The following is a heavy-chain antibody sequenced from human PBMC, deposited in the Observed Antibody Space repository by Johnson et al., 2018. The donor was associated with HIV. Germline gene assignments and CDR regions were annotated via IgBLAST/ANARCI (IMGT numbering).Heavy chain of an antibody. Sequence: VQLVESGGGVVQPGGSLRLSCAASGFTFSSYAMHWVRQAPGKGLEWVADIKQDGSEKYYVDSVKGRFTISRDNAKNSLYLQMNSLRVEHTAVYYCAREAAADAFDIWGQGTMVTVSS. J-gene: IGHJ3*02. CDR1: GFTFSSYA. D-gene: IGHD6-13*01. CDR3: AREAAADAFDI. CDR2: IKQDGSEK. V-gene: IGHV3-7*01.